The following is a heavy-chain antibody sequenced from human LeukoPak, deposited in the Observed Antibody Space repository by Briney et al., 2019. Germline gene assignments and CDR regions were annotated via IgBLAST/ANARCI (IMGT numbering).Heavy chain of an antibody. CDR1: GFTFSSYS. CDR2: ISSSSSYI. J-gene: IGHJ4*02. CDR3: ARTGGGYSYGWAY. Sequence: GGSLRLSCAASGFTFSSYSMNWVRQAPGKGLEWVSSISSSSSYIYYADSVKGRFTISRDNAKNSLYLQMNSLRAEDTAVYYCARTGGGYSYGWAYWGQGTLVTVSS. V-gene: IGHV3-21*01. D-gene: IGHD5-18*01.